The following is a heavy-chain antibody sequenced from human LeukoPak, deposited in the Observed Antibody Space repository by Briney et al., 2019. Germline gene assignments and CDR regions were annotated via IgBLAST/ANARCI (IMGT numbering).Heavy chain of an antibody. J-gene: IGHJ6*03. D-gene: IGHD3-3*01. CDR2: IKQDGSEK. CDR1: GFTFSSYW. Sequence: PGGSLRLSCAASGFTFSSYWMSWVRQAPGKGLEWVANIKQDGSEKYYVDSVKGRFTISGDNAKNSLYLQMNSLRAEDTAVYYCARDERFMEWLHHYYYYYMDVWGKGTTVTVSS. CDR3: ARDERFMEWLHHYYYYYMDV. V-gene: IGHV3-7*01.